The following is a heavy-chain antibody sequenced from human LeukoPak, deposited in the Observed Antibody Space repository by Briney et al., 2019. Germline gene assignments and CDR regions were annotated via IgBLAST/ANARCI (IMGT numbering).Heavy chain of an antibody. Sequence: PSETLSLTCTVSGGSISSYYWSWIRQPPGKGLEWIGYVYYSGSTNYNPSLKSRVTISVDTSKNQFSLKLSSVTAADTAVYYCASYSYYYDSSGYFDYWGQGTLVTVSS. D-gene: IGHD3-22*01. CDR2: VYYSGST. V-gene: IGHV4-59*01. CDR3: ASYSYYYDSSGYFDY. CDR1: GGSISSYY. J-gene: IGHJ4*02.